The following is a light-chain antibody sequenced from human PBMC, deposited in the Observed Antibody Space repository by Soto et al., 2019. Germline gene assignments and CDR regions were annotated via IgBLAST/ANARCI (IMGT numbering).Light chain of an antibody. CDR2: GAS. Sequence: EIVFTQSPCTLALSPGERATLSCRASHSVSSSYLAWYQQKPGQAPRLLIYGASNRATGIPARFSGSGSGTDFTLTISSLEPEDFAVYYCQQRSNWPLTFGGGAKVDIK. CDR1: HSVSSSY. V-gene: IGKV3D-20*02. J-gene: IGKJ4*01. CDR3: QQRSNWPLT.